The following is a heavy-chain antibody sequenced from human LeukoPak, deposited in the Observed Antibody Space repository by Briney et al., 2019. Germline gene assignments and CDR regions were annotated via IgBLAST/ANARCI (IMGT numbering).Heavy chain of an antibody. Sequence: GGSLRLSCAASGFTFSSYGMHWVRQAPGKGLEWVAVIWYDGSNKYYADSVKGRFTISRDNSKNTLHLQMNSLRAEDTAIYYCARDTSFAVGATLDFWGQGTLVTVSS. J-gene: IGHJ4*02. CDR1: GFTFSSYG. V-gene: IGHV3-33*01. CDR3: ARDTSFAVGATLDF. CDR2: IWYDGSNK. D-gene: IGHD1-26*01.